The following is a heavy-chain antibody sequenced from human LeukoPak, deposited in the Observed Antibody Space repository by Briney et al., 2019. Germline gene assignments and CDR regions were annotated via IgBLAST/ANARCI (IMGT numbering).Heavy chain of an antibody. Sequence: GESLKISCKASGYSFSSKWIGWVRQMPGKGLEFMGVIYPDDSDTRYSPSFQGQVTISADKSISTAYLQWSSLEASDSAMYYCATFGYSGYAPSDYWGQGPLVPVPS. CDR1: GYSFSSKW. J-gene: IGHJ4*02. CDR3: ATFGYSGYAPSDY. D-gene: IGHD5-12*01. V-gene: IGHV5-51*01. CDR2: IYPDDSDT.